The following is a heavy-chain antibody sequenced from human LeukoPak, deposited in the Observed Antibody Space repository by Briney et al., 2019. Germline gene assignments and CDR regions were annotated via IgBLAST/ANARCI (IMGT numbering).Heavy chain of an antibody. CDR1: GFTFSDYD. CDR2: IGKAGDT. V-gene: IGHV3-13*01. CDR3: VRGGVGFDP. J-gene: IGHJ5*02. D-gene: IGHD2-8*02. Sequence: PGGSLRLSCTASGFTFSDYDMHWVRQPTGAGLEWVSGIGKAGDTYYLGSVKGRFTISRENGKNSLYLQMNSLRVEDTAIYYCVRGGVGFDPWGQGTLVTVSS.